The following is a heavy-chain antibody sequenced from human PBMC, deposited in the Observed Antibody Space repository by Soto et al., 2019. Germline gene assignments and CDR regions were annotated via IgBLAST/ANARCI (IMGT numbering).Heavy chain of an antibody. J-gene: IGHJ4*02. Sequence: SETLSLTCAVYGGSFSGYYWSWIRRPPGKGLEWIGEINHSGSTNYNPSLKSRVTISVDTSKNQFSLELSSVTAADTAVYYCARASAAGYDYWGQGTLVTVSS. D-gene: IGHD6-13*01. V-gene: IGHV4-34*01. CDR1: GGSFSGYY. CDR2: INHSGST. CDR3: ARASAAGYDY.